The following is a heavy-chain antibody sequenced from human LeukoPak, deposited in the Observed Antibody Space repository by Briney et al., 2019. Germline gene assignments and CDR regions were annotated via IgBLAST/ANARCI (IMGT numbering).Heavy chain of an antibody. CDR2: ISAYNGST. CDR3: ARAVIPVAVKPAFDY. Sequence: ASVKVSCKASGYSFTSFGISWVRQAPGQGLEWMGWISAYNGSTNYAQKLQGRVTMTTDTSTSTAYLELGSLRSDDTAVYYCARAVIPVAVKPAFDYWGQGTLVTVSS. D-gene: IGHD2-2*01. J-gene: IGHJ4*02. V-gene: IGHV1-18*01. CDR1: GYSFTSFG.